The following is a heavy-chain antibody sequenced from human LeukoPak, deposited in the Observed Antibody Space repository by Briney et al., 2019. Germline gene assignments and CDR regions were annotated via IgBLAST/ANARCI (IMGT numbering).Heavy chain of an antibody. CDR3: ARGGELGENYYFDY. D-gene: IGHD3-16*01. CDR1: GGSISSYY. Sequence: PSETLSLTCTVSGGSISSYYWSWIRQPPGKGLEGMGYIYYSGSTNYNPSLKSRVTISVDTSKNQFSLKLSSVTAADTAVYYCARGGELGENYYFDYWGQGTLVTVSS. V-gene: IGHV4-59*01. CDR2: IYYSGST. J-gene: IGHJ4*02.